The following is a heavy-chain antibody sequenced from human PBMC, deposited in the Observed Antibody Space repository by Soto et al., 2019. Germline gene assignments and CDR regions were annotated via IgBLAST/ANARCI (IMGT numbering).Heavy chain of an antibody. CDR2: IYSGGST. CDR1: GFTVSSNY. Sequence: GGSLRLSCAASGFTVSSNYMSWVRQAPGKGLEWVSVIYSGGSTYYADSVKGRFTISRYNSKNTLYLQMNSLRAEDTAVYYCARGGRGYYDSSGYPPLGYWGQGTLVPVSS. CDR3: ARGGRGYYDSSGYPPLGY. D-gene: IGHD3-22*01. J-gene: IGHJ4*02. V-gene: IGHV3-53*01.